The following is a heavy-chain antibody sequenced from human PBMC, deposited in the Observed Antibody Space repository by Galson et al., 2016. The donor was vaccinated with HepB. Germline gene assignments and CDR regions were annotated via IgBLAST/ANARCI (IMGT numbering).Heavy chain of an antibody. CDR2: IWYDGSHE. V-gene: IGHV3-33*01. CDR1: GFNFRNYG. D-gene: IGHD3-3*01. J-gene: IGHJ1*01. CDR3: ARDTSGDNEYFHY. Sequence: SVRLSCAASGFNFRNYGMHWVRQAPGKGLEWVAVIWYDGSHENYAVSVKGRFTISRDNSKKTLYLQMNSLRVEDTALYYCARDTSGDNEYFHYWGQGTLVTVSS.